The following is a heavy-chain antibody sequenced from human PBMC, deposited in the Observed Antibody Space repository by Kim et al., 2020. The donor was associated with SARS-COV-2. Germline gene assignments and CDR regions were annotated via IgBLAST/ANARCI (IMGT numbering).Heavy chain of an antibody. CDR2: ISAYNGNT. CDR1: GYTFTSYG. V-gene: IGHV1-18*04. Sequence: ASVKVSCKASGYTFTSYGISWVRQAPGQGLEWMGWISAYNGNTNYAQKLQGRVTMTTDTSTSTAYMELRSLRSDDTAVYYCARDHPITYNWNDGRPRFDYWGQGTLVTVSS. J-gene: IGHJ4*02. CDR3: ARDHPITYNWNDGRPRFDY. D-gene: IGHD1-1*01.